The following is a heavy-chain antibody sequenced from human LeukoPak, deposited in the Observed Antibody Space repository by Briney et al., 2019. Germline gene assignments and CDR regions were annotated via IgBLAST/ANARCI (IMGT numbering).Heavy chain of an antibody. D-gene: IGHD3-22*01. V-gene: IGHV4-30-4*01. CDR1: GGSISSGDYY. CDR2: IYYSGST. CDR3: ARVGDSSGYVIDY. J-gene: IGHJ4*02. Sequence: SETLSLTCTVSGGSISSGDYYWSWIHQPPGKGLEWIGYIYYSGSTYYNPSLKSRVTISVDTSKNQFSLKLSSVTAADTAVYYCARVGDSSGYVIDYWGQGTLVTVSS.